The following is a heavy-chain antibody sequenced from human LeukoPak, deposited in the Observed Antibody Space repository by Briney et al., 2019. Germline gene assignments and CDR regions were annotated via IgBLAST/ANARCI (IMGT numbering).Heavy chain of an antibody. J-gene: IGHJ4*02. D-gene: IGHD3-10*01. Sequence: PSETLSLTCTVSGGSISSSSYYWGWIRQPPGKGLEWIGSIYYSGSTYYNPSLKSRVTISVDTSKNQFSLKLSSVTAADTAVYYCAREDNYGSGSYYYWGQGTLVTVSS. CDR3: AREDNYGSGSYYY. V-gene: IGHV4-39*07. CDR1: GGSISSSSYY. CDR2: IYYSGST.